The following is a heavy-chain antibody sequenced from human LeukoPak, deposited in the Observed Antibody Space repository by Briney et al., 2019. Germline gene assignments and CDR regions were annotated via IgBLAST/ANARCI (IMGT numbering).Heavy chain of an antibody. Sequence: GGSPRLSCAASGFTFSNYAMSWVRQAPGKGLEWVAVISYDGSNKYYADSVKGRFTISRDNSKNTLYLQMNSLRAEDTAVYYCPRDKGYGFDIWGQGTMVTVSS. V-gene: IGHV3-30*03. CDR1: GFTFSNYA. CDR2: ISYDGSNK. J-gene: IGHJ3*02. CDR3: PRDKGYGFDI.